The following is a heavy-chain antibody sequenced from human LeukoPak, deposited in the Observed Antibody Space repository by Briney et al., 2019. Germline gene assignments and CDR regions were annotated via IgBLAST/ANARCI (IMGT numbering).Heavy chain of an antibody. CDR3: ARDDALGDNALDI. CDR1: EFTFSSYG. D-gene: IGHD3-16*01. J-gene: IGHJ3*02. CDR2: ILNDGSQE. Sequence: GGFLRLSCAAPEFTFSSYGMHWVGQAPGKGLEWVAVILNDGSQEKYADSVKGRFTISRDNSKNTLFLQMNSLRAEDTAVYYCARDDALGDNALDIWGQGTMVTVSS. V-gene: IGHV3-33*01.